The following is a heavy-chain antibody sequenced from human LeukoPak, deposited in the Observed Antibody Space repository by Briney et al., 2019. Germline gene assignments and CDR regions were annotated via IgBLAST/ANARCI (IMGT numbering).Heavy chain of an antibody. Sequence: GGSLRLSCKASGFTFSNYAMSWVRQAPGKGLEWVSAISGSGDNTYYADSVKGRFTISRGNSKNTLYLQMNSLRAEDTAVYYCAKDRRAAAGGFDYWGQGILVSVSS. J-gene: IGHJ4*02. D-gene: IGHD6-13*01. CDR3: AKDRRAAAGGFDY. CDR2: ISGSGDNT. V-gene: IGHV3-23*01. CDR1: GFTFSNYA.